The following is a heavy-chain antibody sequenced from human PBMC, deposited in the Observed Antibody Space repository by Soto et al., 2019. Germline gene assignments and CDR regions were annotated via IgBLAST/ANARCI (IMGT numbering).Heavy chain of an antibody. CDR1: GFTFSSYS. CDR3: ARDFAWAFDY. V-gene: IGHV3-48*02. D-gene: IGHD1-26*01. CDR2: ISTNSRTI. Sequence: EVQLVESGGGLVQPGGSLRLSCVASGFTFSSYSMNWVRQAPGKGLEWVSYISTNSRTIHYADSVQGRFTISRDNAKNSLYLQMNSLRDEDTAVYYCARDFAWAFDYWGQGTLLTVSP. J-gene: IGHJ4*02.